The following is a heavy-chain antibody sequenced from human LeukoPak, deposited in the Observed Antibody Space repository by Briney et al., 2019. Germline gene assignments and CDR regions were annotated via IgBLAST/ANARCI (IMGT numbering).Heavy chain of an antibody. CDR1: GGSISSGGYS. D-gene: IGHD1-1*01. V-gene: IGHV4-30-2*01. J-gene: IGHJ4*02. CDR3: ARVGTGTTILLDY. CDR2: IYHSGST. Sequence: SQTLSLTCAVSGGSISSGGYSWSWIRQPPGKGLEWIGYIYHSGSTYYNPSLKSRVTISVDTSKNQFSLKLSSVTAADTAVYYCARVGTGTTILLDYWGQGTLVTVSS.